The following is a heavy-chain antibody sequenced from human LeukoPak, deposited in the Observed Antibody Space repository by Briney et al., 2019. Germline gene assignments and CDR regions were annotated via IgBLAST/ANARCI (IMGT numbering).Heavy chain of an antibody. Sequence: KPSETLSLTCTVSGGSISSYYWSWIRQPPGKGLEWVGYIYYIGSTNYNPSLKSRVTISVETSKNQFSLKLASVAAANTAVFYCSSRVVGAATHFGWFGAWDQETLVVVSS. J-gene: IGHJ5*02. D-gene: IGHD2-15*01. CDR3: SSRVVGAATHFGWFGA. CDR1: GGSISSYY. V-gene: IGHV4-59*01. CDR2: IYYIGST.